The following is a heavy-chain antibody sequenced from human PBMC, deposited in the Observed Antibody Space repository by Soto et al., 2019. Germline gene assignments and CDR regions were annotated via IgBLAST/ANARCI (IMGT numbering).Heavy chain of an antibody. CDR1: GFTFSSYA. CDR2: ISYDGSNK. Sequence: GGSLRLSCAASGFTFSSYAMHWVRQAPGKGLEWVAVISYDGSNKYYADSVKGRFTISRDNSKNTLYLQMNSLRAEDTAVYYCARDFGPGSSSGLTQFMDVWGQGTTVTVS. J-gene: IGHJ6*02. V-gene: IGHV3-30-3*01. CDR3: ARDFGPGSSSGLTQFMDV. D-gene: IGHD6-19*01.